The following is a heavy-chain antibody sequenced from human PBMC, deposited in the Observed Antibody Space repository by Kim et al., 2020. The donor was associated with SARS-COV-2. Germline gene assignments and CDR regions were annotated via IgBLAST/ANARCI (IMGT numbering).Heavy chain of an antibody. Sequence: GGSLRLSCAASGFTFSNYAMSWVRQAPGKGLEWVSYIRGGGAGALYAGSVQGRCSISRDNSKNTLYLQLNSLRAEDPTVYYFAKCHPGLGNDAFDIWGLG. CDR3: AKCHPGLGNDAFDI. J-gene: IGHJ3*02. CDR1: GFTFSNYA. CDR2: IRGGGAGA. D-gene: IGHD3-10*01. V-gene: IGHV3-23*01.